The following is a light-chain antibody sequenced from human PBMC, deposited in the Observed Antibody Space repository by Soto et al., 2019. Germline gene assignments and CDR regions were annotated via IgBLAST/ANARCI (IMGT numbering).Light chain of an antibody. CDR1: QSISSR. CDR2: KAS. Sequence: DIQMTQSPSTLSASVGDTVTITCRASQSISSRLAWYQQKPGKAPKVLIYKASSLESGVPSRVSGSGSGREFTLNISSLQPDDSATEYSQHYQSMWTFGQGNKVVIK. V-gene: IGKV1-5*03. CDR3: QHYQSMWT. J-gene: IGKJ1*01.